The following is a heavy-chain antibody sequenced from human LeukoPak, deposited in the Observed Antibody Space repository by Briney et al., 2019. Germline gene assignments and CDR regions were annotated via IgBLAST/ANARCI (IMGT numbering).Heavy chain of an antibody. CDR1: GGSISSYY. CDR2: IFYSGST. Sequence: SETLSLTCTVSGGSISSYYWSWIRQPPGKGLEGIGYIFYSGSTNYNPSLKSRVTISVDTSKNQFSLKLSSVTAADTAVYYCARGRTYYDTSGALDYFDYWGQGTLVTVSS. J-gene: IGHJ4*02. CDR3: ARGRTYYDTSGALDYFDY. V-gene: IGHV4-59*01. D-gene: IGHD3-22*01.